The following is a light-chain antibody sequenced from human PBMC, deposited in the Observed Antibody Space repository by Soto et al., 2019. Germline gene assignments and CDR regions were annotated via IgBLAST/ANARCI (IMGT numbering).Light chain of an antibody. CDR2: EDD. CDR1: SGSIASNY. J-gene: IGLJ2*01. CDR3: QSYNNIIGV. Sequence: NFMLTQPHSVSESPGKTVTISCTRTSGSIASNYVQWYQQRPGSAPTTVIYEDDQRPSGVPGRFSGSIDRSSNSASLTISGLKTEDEAVYYCQSYNNIIGVVGGGTKLTVL. V-gene: IGLV6-57*04.